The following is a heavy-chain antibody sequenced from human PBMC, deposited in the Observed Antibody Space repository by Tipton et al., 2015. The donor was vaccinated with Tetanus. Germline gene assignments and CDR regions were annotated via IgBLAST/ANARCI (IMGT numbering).Heavy chain of an antibody. V-gene: IGHV3-73*01. Sequence: SLRLSCAASGFTFSSYDMHWVRQASGKGLEWVGRIRSKAYSYATSYAASVKGRFTISRDDSKNTAYLQMNTLKTEDTAVYYCTVPYGDYDYWYFDLWGRGTLVTVSS. D-gene: IGHD4-17*01. CDR1: GFTFSSYD. CDR3: TVPYGDYDYWYFDL. J-gene: IGHJ2*01. CDR2: IRSKAYSYAT.